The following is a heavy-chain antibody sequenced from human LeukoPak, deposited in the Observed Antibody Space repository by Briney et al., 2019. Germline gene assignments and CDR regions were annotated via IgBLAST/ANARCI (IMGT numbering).Heavy chain of an antibody. Sequence: GGSLRLSCAASGFTFSSYSMNWVRQAPGKGLEWVSSISSSSSYIYYADSVKGRFTISRDNAKNSLYLQMNSLRDEDTAVYYCARDRPSTSSIDYWGQGTLVTVSS. J-gene: IGHJ4*02. CDR3: ARDRPSTSSIDY. D-gene: IGHD2-2*01. CDR1: GFTFSSYS. CDR2: ISSSSSYI. V-gene: IGHV3-21*01.